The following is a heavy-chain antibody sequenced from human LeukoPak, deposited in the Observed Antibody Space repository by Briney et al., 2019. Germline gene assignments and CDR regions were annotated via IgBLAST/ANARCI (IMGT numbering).Heavy chain of an antibody. Sequence: GASVKVSCKASGYTFTSYDINWVRQATGQGREWMGWMNPNSGNTGYAQKFQGRVTITRNTSISTAYMELSSLRSEDTAVYYCARGGSWIQLWLAFDIWGQGTMVTVSS. CDR1: GYTFTSYD. CDR3: ARGGSWIQLWLAFDI. J-gene: IGHJ3*02. D-gene: IGHD5-18*01. CDR2: MNPNSGNT. V-gene: IGHV1-8*03.